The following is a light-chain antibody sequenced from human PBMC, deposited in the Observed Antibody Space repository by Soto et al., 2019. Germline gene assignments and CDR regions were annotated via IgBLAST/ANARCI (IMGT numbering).Light chain of an antibody. J-gene: IGLJ2*01. CDR2: EDN. V-gene: IGLV6-57*04. Sequence: NFMLTQPHSVSESPGKTVTISCTRSSGSIASNYVQWYQQRPGSAPTTVIYEDNHRPSGVPDRFSGSIDSSSNSASLTISGLMTEDEADYYCQSYDSNGVFGGGTKLTVL. CDR1: SGSIASNY. CDR3: QSYDSNGV.